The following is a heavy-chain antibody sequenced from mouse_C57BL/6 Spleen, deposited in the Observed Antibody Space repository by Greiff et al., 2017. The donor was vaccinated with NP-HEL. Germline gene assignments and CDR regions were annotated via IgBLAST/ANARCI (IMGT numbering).Heavy chain of an antibody. D-gene: IGHD2-2*01. Sequence: EVMLLESGGGLVQPKGSLKLSCAASGFTFNTYAMHWVRQAPGKGLEWVARIRCKSSNYATYYADSVKDRFTISRDDSQSMLYLQMNNLKTEDTAMYYCVREGYGYAWFAYWGQGTLVTVSA. CDR2: IRCKSSNYAT. V-gene: IGHV10-3*01. CDR3: VREGYGYAWFAY. CDR1: GFTFNTYA. J-gene: IGHJ3*01.